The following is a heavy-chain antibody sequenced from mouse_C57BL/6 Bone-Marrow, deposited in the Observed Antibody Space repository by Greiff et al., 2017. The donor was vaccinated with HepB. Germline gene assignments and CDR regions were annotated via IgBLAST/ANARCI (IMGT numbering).Heavy chain of an antibody. CDR2: IDPSDSYT. V-gene: IGHV1-59*01. D-gene: IGHD1-1*01. Sequence: QVQLQQPGAELVRPGTSVKLSCKASGYTFTSYWMHWVKQRPGQGLEWIGVIDPSDSYTNYNQKFKGKATLTVDTSSSTAYMQLSSLTSEDSAVYCCAREESITTVDYWGQGPTLTVAS. CDR1: GYTFTSYW. CDR3: AREESITTVDY. J-gene: IGHJ2*01.